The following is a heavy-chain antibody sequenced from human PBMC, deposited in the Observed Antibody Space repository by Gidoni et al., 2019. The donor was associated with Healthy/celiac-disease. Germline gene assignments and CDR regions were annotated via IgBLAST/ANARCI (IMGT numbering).Heavy chain of an antibody. D-gene: IGHD1-26*01. CDR3: ARVKVMEGARPVGYDY. J-gene: IGHJ4*02. CDR1: GSTFRSYS. Sequence: EVQLVESGGGLVKPGGSLRLSCAASGSTFRSYSMNWVRQAPGKGLEWVSSISSSSSYIYYADSVKGRFTISRDNAKNSLYLQMNSLRAEDTAVYYCARVKVMEGARPVGYDYWGQGTLVTVSS. V-gene: IGHV3-21*01. CDR2: ISSSSSYI.